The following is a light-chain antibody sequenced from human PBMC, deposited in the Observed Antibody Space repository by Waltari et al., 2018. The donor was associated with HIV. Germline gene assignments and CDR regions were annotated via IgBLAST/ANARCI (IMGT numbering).Light chain of an antibody. J-gene: IGLJ1*01. V-gene: IGLV2-23*02. CDR3: CSCPRSGIRYV. CDR1: SSNVGSDDL. CDR2: EVT. Sequence: QSALTQPASVSGSSGQSITISCTGTSSNVGSDDLVSWYQQHPGEAPKLIIYEVTKRPSGVSNRFSGSKSGNTASLTISGLQAEDEADYYCCSCPRSGIRYVFGTGTKVTVL.